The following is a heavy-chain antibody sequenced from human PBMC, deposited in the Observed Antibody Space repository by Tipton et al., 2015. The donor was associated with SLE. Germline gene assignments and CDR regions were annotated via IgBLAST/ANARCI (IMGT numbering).Heavy chain of an antibody. V-gene: IGHV4-30-2*01. Sequence: TLSLTCAVSGGSISSGGYSWSWIRQPPGKGLEWIGYIYHSGSTYYNPSLKSRVTISVDTSKNQFSLKLSSVTAADTAVYYCARGGYDILTGYGYWGQGTLVTVSS. CDR2: IYHSGST. J-gene: IGHJ4*02. CDR1: GGSISSGGYS. D-gene: IGHD3-9*01. CDR3: ARGGYDILTGYGY.